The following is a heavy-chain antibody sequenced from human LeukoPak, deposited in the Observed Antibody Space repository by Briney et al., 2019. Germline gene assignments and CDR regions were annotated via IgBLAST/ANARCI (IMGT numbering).Heavy chain of an antibody. CDR2: IYYSGST. D-gene: IGHD3-10*01. J-gene: IGHJ4*02. CDR3: ARAPRFRSSDYGSGSYSKAFDY. V-gene: IGHV4-61*01. CDR1: GGSVSSGSYY. Sequence: SETLSLTCTVSGGSVSSGSYYWSWIRQPPGKGLEWIGYIYYSGSTNYNPSLKSRVTISVDTSKNQFSLKLSSVTAADTAVYYCARAPRFRSSDYGSGSYSKAFDYWGQGTLVTVSS.